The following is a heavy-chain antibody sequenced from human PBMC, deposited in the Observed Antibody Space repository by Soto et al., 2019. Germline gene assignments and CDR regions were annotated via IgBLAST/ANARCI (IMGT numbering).Heavy chain of an antibody. CDR2: IFESGAT. D-gene: IGHD1-7*01. Sequence: QVQLQASGPGLVKPSGTLSLTCAVSGGSISSSSWWTWVRQSPGKGLEWIGEIFESGATNYNPSLKSRLTMSVDKSNNQFSLNLSSLTAADTAVYFCTTSHTGELNNWGQGTLVTVSS. V-gene: IGHV4-4*02. J-gene: IGHJ4*02. CDR3: TTSHTGELNN. CDR1: GGSISSSSW.